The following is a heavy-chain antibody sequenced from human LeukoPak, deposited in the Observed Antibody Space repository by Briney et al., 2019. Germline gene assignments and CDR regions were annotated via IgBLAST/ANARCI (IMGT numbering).Heavy chain of an antibody. CDR3: ARVRSRYSSSWLYY. Sequence: SETLSLTCTVSGYSISSGYYWGWIRQPPGKGLEWIGSIYHDGSTHYNPSLKSRVTISVDTSKNQFSLKLSSVTAADTAVYYCARVRSRYSSSWLYYWGQGTLVTVSS. CDR2: IYHDGST. V-gene: IGHV4-38-2*02. CDR1: GYSISSGYY. D-gene: IGHD6-13*01. J-gene: IGHJ4*02.